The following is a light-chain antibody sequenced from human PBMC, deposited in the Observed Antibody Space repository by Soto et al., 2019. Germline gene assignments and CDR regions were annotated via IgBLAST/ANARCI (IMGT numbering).Light chain of an antibody. J-gene: IGLJ1*01. V-gene: IGLV2-14*01. CDR1: SSDVGGYKY. Sequence: QSALTQPASVSGSPGQSITISCTGTSSDVGGYKYVSWYQQHPGEAPKLMIYDVSNRPSGVSNRFSGSKSGNTASLTISGLQAEDEADYYCSSYTSSSTRVFGTGTKLTAL. CDR3: SSYTSSSTRV. CDR2: DVS.